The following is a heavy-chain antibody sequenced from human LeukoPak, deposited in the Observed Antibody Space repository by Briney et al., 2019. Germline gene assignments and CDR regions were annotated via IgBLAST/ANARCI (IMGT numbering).Heavy chain of an antibody. CDR1: GXSINSYY. CDR2: IYTSGST. V-gene: IGHV4-4*07. D-gene: IGHD3-22*01. Sequence: SETLSLTCTVSGXSINSYYGSWIRQPAGKGLEWIGRIYTSGSTNYDPPLSSRVTMSVDTSKNQFSLKLTSVTAADTAVYFCARGRFDSSGAGDYFDHWGQGTLVTVSS. CDR3: ARGRFDSSGAGDYFDH. J-gene: IGHJ4*02.